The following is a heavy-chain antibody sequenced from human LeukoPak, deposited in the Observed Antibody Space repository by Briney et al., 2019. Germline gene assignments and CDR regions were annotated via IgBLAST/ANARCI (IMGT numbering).Heavy chain of an antibody. CDR2: ISGSGNST. D-gene: IGHD4-23*01. CDR3: AKDRDYGGAPLYFDY. V-gene: IGHV3-23*01. CDR1: RFTFSSYA. Sequence: GGSLRLSCAASRFTFSSYAMTWVRQAPGKGLEWVPTISGSGNSTYYADSVKGRFTISRDNSKNTLYLQMNSLRAEDTAVYYCAKDRDYGGAPLYFDYWGQGTLVTVSS. J-gene: IGHJ4*02.